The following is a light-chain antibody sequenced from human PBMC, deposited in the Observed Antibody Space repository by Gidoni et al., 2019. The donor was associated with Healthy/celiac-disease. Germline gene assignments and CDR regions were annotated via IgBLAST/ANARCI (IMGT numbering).Light chain of an antibody. V-gene: IGKV1-27*01. Sequence: IQMNPAPSSLSASVGDRVTITCRASQGISNYLAWYQQKPGKVPKLLIYAASTLQSGVPSRFSGSGSGTDCTLTISSLQPEDVATYYCQKYNSAPLTFGGGTKVEIK. J-gene: IGKJ4*01. CDR2: AAS. CDR1: QGISNY. CDR3: QKYNSAPLT.